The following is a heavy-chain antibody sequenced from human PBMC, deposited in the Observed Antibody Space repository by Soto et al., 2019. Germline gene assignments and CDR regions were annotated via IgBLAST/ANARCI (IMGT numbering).Heavy chain of an antibody. CDR2: IQSAGPT. CDR1: GFTVSSKY. CDR3: ARDDVVCDGGRCYGVPLDV. Sequence: EVQLVESGGGLVQPGGSLRLSCAASGFTVSSKYMSWVRQAPGKGLEWVSLIQSAGPTYYAEYVKGRFTISRDTSENTVHLQMDSLRAEDTAVYYCARDDVVCDGGRCYGVPLDVWCKGTTVTVSS. J-gene: IGHJ6*04. D-gene: IGHD2-15*01. V-gene: IGHV3-66*01.